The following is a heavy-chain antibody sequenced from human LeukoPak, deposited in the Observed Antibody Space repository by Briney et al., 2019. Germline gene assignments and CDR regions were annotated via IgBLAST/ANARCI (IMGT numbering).Heavy chain of an antibody. V-gene: IGHV3-21*01. CDR2: ISGTSAYI. Sequence: PGRSLRLSCAASGFTFSSYGMHWVRQAPGKGLEWVSSISGTSAYIYYADSVRGRFTISRDNAKNSLYLQMNSLRAEDTAVYFCARKLTGSFDIWGQGTMVTVSS. CDR1: GFTFSSYG. D-gene: IGHD7-27*01. J-gene: IGHJ3*02. CDR3: ARKLTGSFDI.